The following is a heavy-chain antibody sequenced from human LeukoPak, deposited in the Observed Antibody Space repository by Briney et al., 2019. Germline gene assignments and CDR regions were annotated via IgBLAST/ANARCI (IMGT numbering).Heavy chain of an antibody. CDR2: IIPIFGTA. V-gene: IGHV1-69*13. D-gene: IGHD6-25*01. CDR3: ARSSRGHFHYYYYGMDV. Sequence: SVKVSCKASGGTFSSYAISWVRQAPGQGLEWMGGIIPIFGTANYAQKFQGRVTITADESTSTAYMELSSLRSEDTAVYYCARSSRGHFHYYYYGMDVWGQGTAVTVSS. J-gene: IGHJ6*02. CDR1: GGTFSSYA.